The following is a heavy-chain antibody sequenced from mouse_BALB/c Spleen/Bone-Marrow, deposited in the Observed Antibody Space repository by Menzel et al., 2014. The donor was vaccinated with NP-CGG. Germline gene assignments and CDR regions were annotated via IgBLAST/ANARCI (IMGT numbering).Heavy chain of an antibody. CDR2: INPSTGYT. CDR1: GYTFTTYW. CDR3: VLITPVVSDY. Sequence: VQLQQSGAELAKPGASVKMSCKASGYTFTTYWMHWVKQRPGQGLEWIGYINPSTGYTEYIQKFKDKATLTADKSSSTAYMQLNSQTSEDSSVYYCVLITPVVSDYWGQGTTLTVSS. V-gene: IGHV1-7*01. J-gene: IGHJ2*01. D-gene: IGHD1-1*01.